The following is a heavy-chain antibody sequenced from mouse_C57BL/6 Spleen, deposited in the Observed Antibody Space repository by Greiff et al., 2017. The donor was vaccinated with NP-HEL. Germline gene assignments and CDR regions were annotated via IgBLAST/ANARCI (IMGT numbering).Heavy chain of an antibody. CDR3: ARYGPGGAMDY. CDR2: IYPSDSET. CDR1: GYTFTSYW. D-gene: IGHD1-2*01. V-gene: IGHV1-61*01. J-gene: IGHJ4*01. Sequence: QVQLQHPGAELVRPGSSVKLSCKASGYTFTSYWMDWVKQRPGQGLEWIGNIYPSDSETHYNQKFKDKATLTVDKSSSTAYMQLSSLTSEDSAVYYCARYGPGGAMDYWGQGTSVTVSS.